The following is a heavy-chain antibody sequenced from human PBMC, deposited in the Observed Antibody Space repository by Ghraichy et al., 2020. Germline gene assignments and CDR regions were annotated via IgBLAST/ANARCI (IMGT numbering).Heavy chain of an antibody. Sequence: SVKVSCKASGGTFSSYAISWVRQAPRQGLEWMGGIIPIFGTANYAQKFQGRVTITADESTSTAYMELSSLRSEDTAVYYCARPPGLGYYGMDVWGQGTTVTVSS. CDR3: ARPPGLGYYGMDV. V-gene: IGHV1-69*13. CDR2: IIPIFGTA. J-gene: IGHJ6*02. CDR1: GGTFSSYA.